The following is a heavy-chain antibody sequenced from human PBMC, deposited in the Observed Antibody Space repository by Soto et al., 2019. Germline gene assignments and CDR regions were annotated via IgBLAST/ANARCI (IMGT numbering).Heavy chain of an antibody. CDR2: ISSSSSTI. CDR1: GFTFSSYS. CDR3: ARDRELLWFGSLDI. Sequence: GGSLRLSCAASGFTFSSYSMNWVRQAPGKGLEWVSYISSSSSTIYYADSVKGRFTISRDNAKNSLYLQMNSLRAEDTAVYYCARDRELLWFGSLDIWGQGTMVTVSS. J-gene: IGHJ3*02. V-gene: IGHV3-48*01. D-gene: IGHD3-10*01.